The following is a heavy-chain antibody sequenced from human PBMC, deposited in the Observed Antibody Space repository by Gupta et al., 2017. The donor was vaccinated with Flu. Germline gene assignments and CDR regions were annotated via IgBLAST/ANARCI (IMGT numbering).Heavy chain of an antibody. Sequence: EVQLVQSGAEVQAPGASLNISCKASGYRSSNFWTNWVRQLPGRGLEWVGRTNPSDPHIHEGPSSAGHVTISINASISTAFLQWTSLKASDTGMYFCAGQAGYGDRFLDSWGLGTLDTVSS. CDR1: GYRSSNFW. CDR2: TNPSDPHI. V-gene: IGHV5-10-1*01. CDR3: AGQAGYGDRFLDS. D-gene: IGHD5-12*01. J-gene: IGHJ4*02.